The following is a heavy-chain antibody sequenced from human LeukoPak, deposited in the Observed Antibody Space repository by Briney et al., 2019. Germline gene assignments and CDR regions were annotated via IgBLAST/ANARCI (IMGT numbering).Heavy chain of an antibody. CDR1: GFTFSSYE. D-gene: IGHD1-26*01. Sequence: PGGSLRLSCAASGFTFSSYEMNWVRQAPGKGLEWVGRIKSKTDGGTTDYAAPVKGRFTISRDDSKNTLYLQMNSLKTEDTAVYYCTTDGIVGAPTFDYWGQGTLVTVSS. V-gene: IGHV3-15*01. CDR3: TTDGIVGAPTFDY. J-gene: IGHJ4*02. CDR2: IKSKTDGGTT.